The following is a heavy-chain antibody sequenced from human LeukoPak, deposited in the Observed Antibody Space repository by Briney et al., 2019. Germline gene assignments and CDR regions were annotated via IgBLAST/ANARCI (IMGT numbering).Heavy chain of an antibody. CDR1: GGSISSGGYY. Sequence: SQTPSLTCTVSGGSISSGGYYWSWIRQHPGKGLEWIGYIYYSGSTYYNPSLKSRVTISVDTSKNQFSLKLSSVTAADTAVYYCARDTVTTGFDYWGQGTLVTVSS. CDR3: ARDTVTTGFDY. D-gene: IGHD4-17*01. V-gene: IGHV4-31*03. J-gene: IGHJ4*02. CDR2: IYYSGST.